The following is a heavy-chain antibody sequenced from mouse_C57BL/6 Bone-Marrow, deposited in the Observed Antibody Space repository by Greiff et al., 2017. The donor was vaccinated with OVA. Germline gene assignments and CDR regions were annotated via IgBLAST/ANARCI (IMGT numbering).Heavy chain of an antibody. D-gene: IGHD1-1*01. V-gene: IGHV5-12*01. CDR2: ISNGGGST. CDR1: GFTFSDYY. J-gene: IGHJ2*01. Sequence: VQLNESGGGLVQPGGSLKLSCAASGFTFSDYYMYWVRQTPEKRLEWVAYISNGGGSTYYPDTVKGRFTISRDNAKNTLYLQMSRLKSEDTAMYYCARHPDYYGSPYFDYWGQGTTLTVSS. CDR3: ARHPDYYGSPYFDY.